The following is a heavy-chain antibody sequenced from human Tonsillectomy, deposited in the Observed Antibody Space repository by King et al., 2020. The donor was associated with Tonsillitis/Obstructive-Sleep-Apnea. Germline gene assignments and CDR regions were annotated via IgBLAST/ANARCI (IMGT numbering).Heavy chain of an antibody. CDR3: ARDRGYVPDY. CDR2: ISYDGSNK. CDR1: GFTFSSYA. Sequence: VQLVQSGGGVVQPGRSLRLSCAASGFTFSSYAMHWVRQAPGKGLEWVAVISYDGSNKYYADSVKGRFTISRDNSKNTLYLQMNSLRAEDTAVYYCARDRGYVPDYWGQGNLVTVSS. D-gene: IGHD5-12*01. J-gene: IGHJ4*02. V-gene: IGHV3-30*04.